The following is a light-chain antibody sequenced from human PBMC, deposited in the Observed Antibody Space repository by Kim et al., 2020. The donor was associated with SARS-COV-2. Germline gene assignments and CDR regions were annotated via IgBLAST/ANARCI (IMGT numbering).Light chain of an antibody. Sequence: GQSVTISCTGTSSDVGDYNYVSWYQQHPGKAPKLIIYDVTKWPSGVPDRFSGSKSGNTASLTISGLQAEDEADYYCCSYAGSYTLVFGGGTQLTVL. CDR2: DVT. CDR1: SSDVGDYNY. J-gene: IGLJ2*01. CDR3: CSYAGSYTLV. V-gene: IGLV2-11*01.